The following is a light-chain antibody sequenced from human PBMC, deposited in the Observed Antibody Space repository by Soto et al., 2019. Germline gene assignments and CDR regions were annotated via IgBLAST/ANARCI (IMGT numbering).Light chain of an antibody. Sequence: IQLTQSPSSLSASVGDRVTITCRASQGISSYLAWYQQKPGKAPKLLIYAASTLYSGVPSRFSGSGSGTDFALTIYSLQPEDFATYYCQQSYGTPRTFGGGTKVDIK. CDR3: QQSYGTPRT. J-gene: IGKJ4*01. CDR1: QGISSY. V-gene: IGKV1-39*01. CDR2: AAS.